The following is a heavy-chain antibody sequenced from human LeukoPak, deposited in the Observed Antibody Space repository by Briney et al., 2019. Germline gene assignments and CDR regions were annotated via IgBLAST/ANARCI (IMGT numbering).Heavy chain of an antibody. J-gene: IGHJ4*02. Sequence: GASLRLSCAASGFSFSSSAMSWVRQAPGKGLEWVSAINDSGDSTYYADSVKGRFTVSRDNSKNTLYLQMNGLRAEDTAVYYCAKGAGGLVYWGQGTLVIISS. CDR3: AKGAGGLVY. CDR2: INDSGDST. D-gene: IGHD6-19*01. V-gene: IGHV3-23*01. CDR1: GFSFSSSA.